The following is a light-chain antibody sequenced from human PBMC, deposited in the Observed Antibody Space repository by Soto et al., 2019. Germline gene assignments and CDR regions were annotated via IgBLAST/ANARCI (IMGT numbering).Light chain of an antibody. J-gene: IGKJ4*01. V-gene: IGKV1-39*01. CDR2: AAI. CDR1: QDIRDN. CDR3: QQSYSTPIT. Sequence: DIQMTQSPSSLSASIGDTVAITCRASQDIRDNLNWYQQKPGKAPKLLMSAAISLETGAPSRFSGSGSETDFTLIISSLQAEDSATYFCQQSYSTPITFGGGTRVEIK.